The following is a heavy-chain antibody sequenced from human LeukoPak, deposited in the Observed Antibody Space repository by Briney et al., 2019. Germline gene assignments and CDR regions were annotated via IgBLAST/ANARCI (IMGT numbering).Heavy chain of an antibody. CDR2: ISAYNGNT. CDR1: GYTFTSYG. Sequence: GASVKVSCKASGYTFTSYGISWVRQAPGQGLEWMGWISAYNGNTNYAQKLQGRVTMTTDTSTSTAYMEPRSLRSDDTAAYYCARDWTGQQRLAHWFDPWGQGTLVTVSS. V-gene: IGHV1-18*01. CDR3: ARDWTGQQRLAHWFDP. D-gene: IGHD6-25*01. J-gene: IGHJ5*02.